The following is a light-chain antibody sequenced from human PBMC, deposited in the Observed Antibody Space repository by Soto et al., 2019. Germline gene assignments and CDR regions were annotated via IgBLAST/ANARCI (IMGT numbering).Light chain of an antibody. Sequence: DIQMTQSPSSLSASVGDRVTITCRASQGISNYLAWYQQKPGKVPKLLIYDASTLQSGVPSRFSGSRSGTDFTLTISSLQTEDVATYYCQKYNSAPRTFGQGTKVDIK. J-gene: IGKJ1*01. CDR2: DAS. CDR3: QKYNSAPRT. V-gene: IGKV1-27*01. CDR1: QGISNY.